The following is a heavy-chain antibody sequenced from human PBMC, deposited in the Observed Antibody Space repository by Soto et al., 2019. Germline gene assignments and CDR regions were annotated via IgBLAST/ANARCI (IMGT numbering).Heavy chain of an antibody. CDR3: SRALVTAGSTPTQFDF. CDR2: VFNSGVT. V-gene: IGHV4-61*08. D-gene: IGHD6-13*01. Sequence: PSETLSLTCTVSGDSVSSPDYYWSWIRQSPGKGPEWIGFVFNSGVTKYNPSLTGRVTISVVTSHTQFSLRLTSVTAADTAVYYCSRALVTAGSTPTQFDFWGQGILVTVPS. CDR1: GDSVSSPDYY. J-gene: IGHJ4*02.